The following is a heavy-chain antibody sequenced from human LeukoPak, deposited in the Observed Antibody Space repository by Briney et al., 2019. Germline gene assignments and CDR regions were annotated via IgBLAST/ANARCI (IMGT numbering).Heavy chain of an antibody. J-gene: IGHJ5*02. Sequence: SETLSLTCTVSGGSISSYYWSWIRQPARKGLEWIGRIYTSGSTNYNPSLKSRVTMSVDTSKNQFSLKLSSVTAADTAVYYCAREAPSAIRGWWFDPWGQGTLVTVSS. V-gene: IGHV4-4*07. D-gene: IGHD2-2*02. CDR1: GGSISSYY. CDR3: AREAPSAIRGWWFDP. CDR2: IYTSGST.